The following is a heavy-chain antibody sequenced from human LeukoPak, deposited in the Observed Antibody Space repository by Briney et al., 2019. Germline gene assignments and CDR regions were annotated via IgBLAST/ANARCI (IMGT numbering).Heavy chain of an antibody. J-gene: IGHJ6*02. CDR2: IKHDGSEK. CDR1: GFTFSSYG. CDR3: ARDSIADFWSGYYSYYYYGMDV. V-gene: IGHV3-7*01. D-gene: IGHD3-3*01. Sequence: GGSLRLSCAASGFTFSSYGMSWGRQAPGKGLEGVAHIKHDGSEKYYVDSVKGRFTISRDNAKNSLYLQMNSLRAEDTAVYYCARDSIADFWSGYYSYYYYGMDVWGQGTTVTVSS.